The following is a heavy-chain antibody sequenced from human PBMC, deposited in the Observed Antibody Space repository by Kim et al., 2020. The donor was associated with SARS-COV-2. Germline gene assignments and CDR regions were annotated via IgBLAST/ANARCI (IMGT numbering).Heavy chain of an antibody. CDR2: IKQDGSEK. CDR1: GFNFTRHW. V-gene: IGHV3-7*03. Sequence: GGSLRLSCAASGFNFTRHWMNWVRQAPGKGLEWVANIKQDGSEKNYVDSVRGRFTISRDNAKNTLYLQMSSLRAEDTAVYFCARVLHYDATGYYRHFDFWGQGTLVTVSS. J-gene: IGHJ4*02. CDR3: ARVLHYDATGYYRHFDF. D-gene: IGHD3-9*01.